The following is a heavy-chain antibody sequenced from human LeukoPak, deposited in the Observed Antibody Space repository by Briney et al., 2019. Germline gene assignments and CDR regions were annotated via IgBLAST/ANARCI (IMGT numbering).Heavy chain of an antibody. CDR1: GFTFSNYA. V-gene: IGHV3-23*01. D-gene: IGHD5-18*01. J-gene: IGHJ4*02. CDR3: AQGRLGYSYGAFDH. CDR2: ISGSGSST. Sequence: GGSLRLSCAASGFTFSNYAMSWVRQAPGKGLEWVSVISGSGSSTNFADSVKGRFTSSRDNSKNTLYLQMHSLRVEDTAVYYCAQGRLGYSYGAFDHWGQGTLVTVSS.